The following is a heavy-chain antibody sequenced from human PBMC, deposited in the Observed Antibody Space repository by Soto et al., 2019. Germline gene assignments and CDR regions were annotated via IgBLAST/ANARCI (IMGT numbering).Heavy chain of an antibody. V-gene: IGHV3-30-3*01. Sequence: ESGGGVVQPGRSLRLSCAASGFTFSSYAMLWVRQAPGKGLEWVAVISYDGSNKYYADSVKGRFTISRDNSKNTLYLQMNSLRAEDTAVYYCARDRLAGIAVYWFDPWGQGTLVTVSS. CDR2: ISYDGSNK. CDR3: ARDRLAGIAVYWFDP. J-gene: IGHJ5*02. D-gene: IGHD6-19*01. CDR1: GFTFSSYA.